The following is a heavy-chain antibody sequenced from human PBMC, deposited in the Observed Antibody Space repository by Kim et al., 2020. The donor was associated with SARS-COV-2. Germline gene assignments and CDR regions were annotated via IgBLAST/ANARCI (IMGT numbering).Heavy chain of an antibody. CDR3: ARKRAITLTIPSRYGMDV. J-gene: IGHJ6*02. CDR1: GGSISSSNW. V-gene: IGHV4-4*02. Sequence: SETLSLTCDVSGGSISSSNWWSWVRQSPGKGLEWIGEIYHSGSTNYNPSLKSRATISVDKSNNQFSLKLSSVTAADTAVYYCARKRAITLTIPSRYGMDVWGQGTTVTVSS. D-gene: IGHD3-9*01. CDR2: IYHSGST.